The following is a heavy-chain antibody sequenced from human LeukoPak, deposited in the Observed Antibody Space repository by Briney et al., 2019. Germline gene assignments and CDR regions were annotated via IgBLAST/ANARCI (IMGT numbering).Heavy chain of an antibody. CDR2: IKSKTKTDGGTT. J-gene: IGHJ4*02. Sequence: GGSLRLSCAASGFTLSKVWMSWVRQAPGKGLEWVGRIKSKTKTDGGTTDYAAPVKGRFTISRDDSKNTLYLQMNSLKTEDTGVYYCTTDDSGVGNDWGQGTLVTVPS. CDR1: GFTLSKVW. D-gene: IGHD3-10*01. CDR3: TTDDSGVGND. V-gene: IGHV3-15*01.